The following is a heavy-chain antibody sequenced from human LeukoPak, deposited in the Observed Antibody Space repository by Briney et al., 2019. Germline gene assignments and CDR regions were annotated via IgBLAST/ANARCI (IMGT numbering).Heavy chain of an antibody. CDR3: AKDLGPGSSGAPGTHYYYYYYMDV. D-gene: IGHD6-19*01. CDR2: ISWDGGST. CDR1: GFTFDDYA. Sequence: GGSLRLSCAASGFTFDDYAMHWVRQAPGKGLEWVSLISWDGGSTYYADSVKGRFTIPRDNSKNSLYLQMNSLRAEDTALYYCAKDLGPGSSGAPGTHYYYYYYMDVWGKGTTVTVSS. J-gene: IGHJ6*03. V-gene: IGHV3-43D*03.